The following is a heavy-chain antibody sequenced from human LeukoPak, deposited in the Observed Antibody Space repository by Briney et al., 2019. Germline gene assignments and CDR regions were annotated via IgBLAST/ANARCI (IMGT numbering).Heavy chain of an antibody. Sequence: ESGPTLVNPTQTLTLTCTFSGFSLSTSGMCVSWIRQPPGKALEWLALIDWDDDKYYSTSLKTRLTISKDTSKNQVVLTTTNMDPVDTATYYCARIRYYYDSSGAHPFDYWGQGTLVTISS. J-gene: IGHJ4*02. V-gene: IGHV2-70*01. CDR3: ARIRYYYDSSGAHPFDY. CDR2: IDWDDDK. D-gene: IGHD3-22*01. CDR1: GFSLSTSGMC.